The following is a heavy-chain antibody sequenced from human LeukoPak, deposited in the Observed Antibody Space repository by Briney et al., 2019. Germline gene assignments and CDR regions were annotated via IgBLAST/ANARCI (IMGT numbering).Heavy chain of an antibody. CDR1: GFTFSSYS. J-gene: IGHJ4*02. D-gene: IGHD2-21*01. CDR3: ARRGAIYYFDY. Sequence: PGGSLRLSCAASGFTFSSYSMNWVRQAPGKGLEWVSYISSSSTIYYADSVKGRFTISRDNAKNSLYLQMNSLRAEDTAVYYCARRGAIYYFDYWGQGTLVTVSS. V-gene: IGHV3-48*01. CDR2: ISSSSTI.